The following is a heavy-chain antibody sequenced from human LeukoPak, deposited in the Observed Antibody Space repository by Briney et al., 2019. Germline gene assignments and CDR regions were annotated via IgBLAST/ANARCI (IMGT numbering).Heavy chain of an antibody. J-gene: IGHJ4*02. CDR1: GFPFSSYA. CDR2: ISGSGGST. CDR3: AKDLPSVVVPSYFDY. Sequence: GGSLRLSCAASGFPFSSYAMSWVRQAPGKGLEWVSAISGSGGSTYYADSVKGRFTISRDNSKNTLYLQMNSLRAEDTAVYYCAKDLPSVVVPSYFDYWGQGTLVTVSS. V-gene: IGHV3-23*01. D-gene: IGHD2-21*01.